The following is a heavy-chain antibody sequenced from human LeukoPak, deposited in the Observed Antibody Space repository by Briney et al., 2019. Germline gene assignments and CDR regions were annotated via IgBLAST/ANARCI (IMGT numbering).Heavy chain of an antibody. J-gene: IGHJ3*02. D-gene: IGHD3-3*01. CDR2: TRNKANSYTT. Sequence: PGGSLRLSCAASGFTFSDHYMDWVRQAPGKGLEWVGRTRNKANSYTTEYAASVKGRFTISRDDSKNSLYLQMNSLKTEDTAVYYCAREYYDFWSGYYDAFGIWGQGTMVTVSS. V-gene: IGHV3-72*01. CDR3: AREYYDFWSGYYDAFGI. CDR1: GFTFSDHY.